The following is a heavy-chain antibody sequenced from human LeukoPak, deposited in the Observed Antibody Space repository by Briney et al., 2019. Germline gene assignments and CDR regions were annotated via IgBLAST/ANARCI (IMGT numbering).Heavy chain of an antibody. V-gene: IGHV3-23*01. J-gene: IGHJ4*02. CDR3: ARDLNWETY. Sequence: GGSLRLSCAASGFTFSSYSMNWVRQAPGKGLEWVSAISGSGGSTYYADSVKGRFTISRDNSKNTLYLQMNSLRAEDTAVYYCARDLNWETYWGQGTLVSVSS. CDR2: ISGSGGST. CDR1: GFTFSSYS. D-gene: IGHD7-27*01.